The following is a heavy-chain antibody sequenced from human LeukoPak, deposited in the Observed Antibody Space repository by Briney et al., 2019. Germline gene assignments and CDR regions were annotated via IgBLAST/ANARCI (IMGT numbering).Heavy chain of an antibody. CDR2: IGTAGDT. Sequence: PGGSLRLSCAASGFTFSSYDMHWVRQATGKGLEWVSAIGTAGDTYYPGSVKGRFTISRENAKNSLYLQMNSLRAGDTAVYYCLILGALEQWLVHEYNWFDPWGQGTLVTVSS. V-gene: IGHV3-13*01. D-gene: IGHD6-19*01. CDR3: LILGALEQWLVHEYNWFDP. CDR1: GFTFSSYD. J-gene: IGHJ5*02.